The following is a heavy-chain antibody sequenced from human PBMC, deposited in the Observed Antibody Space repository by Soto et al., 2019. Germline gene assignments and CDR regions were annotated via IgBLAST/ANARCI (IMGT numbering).Heavy chain of an antibody. CDR3: ARELRGIAESNYYYYYGMDV. V-gene: IGHV1-8*01. CDR2: MNPNSGNA. D-gene: IGHD6-13*01. Sequence: QVQLVQSGAEVKKPGASVKVSCKASGYTFTSYDINWVRQATGQGLEWMGWMNPNSGNAGYAQKYQGRVTITRNTPISTAYMELSSLRSEDTAVYYCARELRGIAESNYYYYYGMDVWGQGTTVTVSS. J-gene: IGHJ6*02. CDR1: GYTFTSYD.